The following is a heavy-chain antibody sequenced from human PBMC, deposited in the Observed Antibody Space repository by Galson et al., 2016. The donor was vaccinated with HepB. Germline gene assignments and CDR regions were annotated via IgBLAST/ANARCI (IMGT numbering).Heavy chain of an antibody. J-gene: IGHJ5*02. D-gene: IGHD1-1*01. CDR2: IWYDGSNK. CDR1: GFSFTRHG. V-gene: IGHV3-33*01. CDR3: ARDQGTSPTDPARGGCFDP. Sequence: SLRLSCAASGFSFTRHGMHWVRQTPGKGLEWVAIIWYDGSNKYYAKSVKGRFTVSRDNSKNTLFLQMNSLSVEDTAVYYCARDQGTSPTDPARGGCFDPWGQGTLVTVSS.